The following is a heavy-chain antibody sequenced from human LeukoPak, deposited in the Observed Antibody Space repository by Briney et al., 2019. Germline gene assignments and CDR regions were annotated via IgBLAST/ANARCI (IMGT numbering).Heavy chain of an antibody. CDR1: GGTFSSYG. CDR3: VRGPPLGQDTSGPGFDL. J-gene: IGHJ3*01. CDR2: INPRAGGT. V-gene: IGHV1-46*04. Sequence: ASVKVSCKASGGTFSSYGISWVRQAPGQGLEWMGIINPRAGGTSYAQDLQGRVTVTTDASTNIVYMELSSLKSEDTAMYYCVRGPPLGQDTSGPGFDLWGQGTVVTVSS. D-gene: IGHD3-22*01.